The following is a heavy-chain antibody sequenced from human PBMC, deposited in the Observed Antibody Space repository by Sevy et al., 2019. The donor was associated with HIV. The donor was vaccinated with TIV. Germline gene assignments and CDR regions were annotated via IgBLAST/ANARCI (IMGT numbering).Heavy chain of an antibody. CDR2: ISSSGSTI. D-gene: IGHD3-16*01. Sequence: GGSLRLSCAASGFTFSDYYMSWIRQAPGKGLEWVSYISSSGSTIYYADSVKGRFTISRDNAKNSLYLQMNSLRAEDTAVYYCARGTRKLQFGEKHIDYWGQGTLVTVSS. V-gene: IGHV3-11*01. CDR1: GFTFSDYY. J-gene: IGHJ4*02. CDR3: ARGTRKLQFGEKHIDY.